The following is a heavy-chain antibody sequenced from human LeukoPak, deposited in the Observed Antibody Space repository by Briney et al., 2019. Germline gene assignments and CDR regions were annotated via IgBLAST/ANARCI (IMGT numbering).Heavy chain of an antibody. Sequence: GGSLRLSCAASGFTFSAYAMSWVRQAPGKGLEYVSVISGSGGNTYYADSVKGRFTISRDNAKNSLYLQMNSLRAEDTAVYYCARAPRHVLRFLEWLPPGAFDIWGQGTMVTVSS. V-gene: IGHV3-23*01. D-gene: IGHD3-3*01. CDR3: ARAPRHVLRFLEWLPPGAFDI. CDR1: GFTFSAYA. CDR2: ISGSGGNT. J-gene: IGHJ3*02.